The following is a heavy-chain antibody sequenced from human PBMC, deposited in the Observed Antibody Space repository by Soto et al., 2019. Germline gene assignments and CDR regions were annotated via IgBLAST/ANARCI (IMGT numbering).Heavy chain of an antibody. Sequence: QVQLQQWGAGLLKPSETLSLTCAVYGGSFSGYYWSWIRQPPGKGLEWIGEINHSGSTNYNPSLKSRVTISVDTSKNQFSLKLSSVTAADTAVYYCARGHPRGCWSGYSYYYYGMDVWGQGTTVTVS. CDR3: ARGHPRGCWSGYSYYYYGMDV. CDR2: INHSGST. J-gene: IGHJ6*02. V-gene: IGHV4-34*01. D-gene: IGHD3-3*01. CDR1: GGSFSGYY.